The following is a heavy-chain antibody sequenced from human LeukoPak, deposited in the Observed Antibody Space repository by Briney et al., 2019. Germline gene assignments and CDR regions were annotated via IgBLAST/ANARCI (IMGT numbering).Heavy chain of an antibody. CDR3: ARHSPYYYDSSGYYLDY. J-gene: IGHJ4*02. Sequence: GGSLRLSCAASGFTFSSYWMSWVRQAPGKGLEWVANIKQDGSEKYYVDSVKGRFTISRDNAKNSLYLQMNSLRAEDTAVYYCARHSPYYYDSSGYYLDYWGQGTLVTVSS. CDR2: IKQDGSEK. CDR1: GFTFSSYW. V-gene: IGHV3-7*01. D-gene: IGHD3-22*01.